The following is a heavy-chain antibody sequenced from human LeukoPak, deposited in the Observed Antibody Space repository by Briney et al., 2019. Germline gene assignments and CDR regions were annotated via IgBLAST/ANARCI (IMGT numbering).Heavy chain of an antibody. CDR2: ISSSGSTI. V-gene: IGHV3-48*03. J-gene: IGHJ6*02. Sequence: GGSLRLSCAASGFTFSSYEMNWVRQAPGKGLEWVLYISSSGSTIDYADSVKGRFTIYRDNAKNSMYLQMNSLRAEDTAVYYCARYEYYYYYYGMDVWGQGTTVTVSS. D-gene: IGHD3-16*01. CDR1: GFTFSSYE. CDR3: ARYEYYYYYYGMDV.